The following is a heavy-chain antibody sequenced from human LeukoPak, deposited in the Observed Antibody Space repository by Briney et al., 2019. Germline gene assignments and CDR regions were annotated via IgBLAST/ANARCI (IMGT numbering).Heavy chain of an antibody. CDR2: ISGGDGTT. V-gene: IGHV3-23*01. J-gene: IGHJ4*02. CDR3: AKRRAIVVVPAAILIESGFDY. CDR1: GRTFRNYA. D-gene: IGHD2-2*01. Sequence: HPGGSLRLSCAASGRTFRNYAMSWVRQAPGKGLEWVSGISGGDGTTFYADSVRGRFTISRDNSKNTLHLQMNSLRAEDTAVYYCAKRRAIVVVPAAILIESGFDYWGQGTLVTVSS.